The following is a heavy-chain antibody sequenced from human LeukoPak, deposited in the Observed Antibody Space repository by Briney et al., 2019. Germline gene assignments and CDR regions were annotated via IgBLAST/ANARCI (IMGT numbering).Heavy chain of an antibody. D-gene: IGHD1-26*01. V-gene: IGHV3-23*01. CDR2: ISGSGGST. Sequence: QSGGSLRLSCAASGFTFSSYAMSWVRQAPGKGLEWVSAISGSGGSTYYADSAKGRFTISRDNSKNTLYLQMNSLRAEDTAVYYCAREWELSTLGDAFDIWGQGTMVTVSS. CDR1: GFTFSSYA. J-gene: IGHJ3*02. CDR3: AREWELSTLGDAFDI.